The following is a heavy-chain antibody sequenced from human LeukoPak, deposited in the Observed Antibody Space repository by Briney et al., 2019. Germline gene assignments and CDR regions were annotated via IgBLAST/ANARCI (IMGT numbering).Heavy chain of an antibody. CDR1: GFTVSSNY. D-gene: IGHD5-12*01. Sequence: GGSLRLSCAASGFTVSSNYMSWVRQAPGKGLEWVSVIYSGGSTYYADSVKGRFTISRNNSKNTLYLQMNSLRAEDTAVYYWARDRSGYDTLGYYYYYMDVWGKGTTVTVSS. J-gene: IGHJ6*03. V-gene: IGHV3-53*01. CDR3: ARDRSGYDTLGYYYYYMDV. CDR2: IYSGGST.